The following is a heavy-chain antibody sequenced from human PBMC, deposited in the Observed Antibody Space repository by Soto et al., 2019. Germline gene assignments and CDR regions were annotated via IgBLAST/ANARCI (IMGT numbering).Heavy chain of an antibody. CDR3: AKSDYGDYLSPGGYFQH. J-gene: IGHJ1*01. CDR1: GFTVSSNY. V-gene: IGHV3-23*04. D-gene: IGHD4-17*01. Sequence: EVQLVESGGGLIQPGGSLRLSCAASGFTVSSNYMSWVRQAPGKGLEWVSVISGSGGSTYYADSVKGRFTISRDNSKNTLYLQMNSLRAEDTAVYYCAKSDYGDYLSPGGYFQHWGQGTLVTVSS. CDR2: ISGSGGST.